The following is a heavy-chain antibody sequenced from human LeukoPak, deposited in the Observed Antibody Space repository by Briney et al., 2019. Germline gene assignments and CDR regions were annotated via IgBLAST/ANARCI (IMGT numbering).Heavy chain of an antibody. CDR1: GFDFSSNW. V-gene: IGHV3-74*01. CDR3: IRDFLTVTTNDY. CDR2: IKTDGSDR. Sequence: PGGSLRLSCAASGFDFSSNWMHWVRHAPGKGLVWVSGIKTDGSDRRYADFVTGRFTISRDNAKNTLFLQMNSLRAEDTAVYYCIRDFLTVTTNDYWGQGTLVTVSS. D-gene: IGHD4-11*01. J-gene: IGHJ4*02.